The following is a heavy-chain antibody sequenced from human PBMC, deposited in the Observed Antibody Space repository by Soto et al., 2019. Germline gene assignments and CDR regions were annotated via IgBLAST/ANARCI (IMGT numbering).Heavy chain of an antibody. CDR2: ISWDGGST. D-gene: IGHD3-22*01. Sequence: PGGSLRLSCAASGFTFDDYTMHWVRQAPGKGLERVSLISWDGGSTYYADSVKGRFTISRDNSKNSLYLQMNSLRTEDTALYYCAKDKGYYYDSSGPPDAFDIWGQGTMVTV. V-gene: IGHV3-43*01. J-gene: IGHJ3*02. CDR1: GFTFDDYT. CDR3: AKDKGYYYDSSGPPDAFDI.